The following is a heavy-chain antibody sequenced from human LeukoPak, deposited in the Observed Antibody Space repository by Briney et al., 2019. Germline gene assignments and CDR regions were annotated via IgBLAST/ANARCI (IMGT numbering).Heavy chain of an antibody. CDR1: GFTFGDYG. V-gene: IGHV3-20*04. Sequence: PGGSLRLSCAASGFTFGDYGMGWVRQAPGKGLEWVSSINWNGGSTGYADSVKGRFTISRDNPKNSLFLQMASLRPDDTALYYCVRETISAAGPFYYGGQGTLVTVSS. J-gene: IGHJ4*02. CDR3: VRETISAAGPFYY. CDR2: INWNGGST. D-gene: IGHD6-13*01.